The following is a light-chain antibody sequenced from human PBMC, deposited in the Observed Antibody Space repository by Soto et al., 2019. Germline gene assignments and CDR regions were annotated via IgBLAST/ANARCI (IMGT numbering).Light chain of an antibody. V-gene: IGKV3-11*01. Sequence: EIVLTQSPATLSLSPGERATLSCRASQSVSSYLAWYQQKPGQAPRLLIYDASNRATGIPARFSGSGSGTDLTLTISRLEPEDFAVYYCQQSSNWPRGTFGQGTKLEIK. J-gene: IGKJ2*01. CDR1: QSVSSY. CDR2: DAS. CDR3: QQSSNWPRGT.